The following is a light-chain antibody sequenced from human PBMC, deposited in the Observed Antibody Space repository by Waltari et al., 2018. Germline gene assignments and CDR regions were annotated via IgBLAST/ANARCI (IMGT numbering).Light chain of an antibody. CDR3: LLHFGGDQLV. CDR2: SST. CDR1: TGPVASGHY. J-gene: IGLJ3*02. V-gene: IGLV7-43*01. Sequence: QTVVTQEPSLTVSPGGTVTLTCTSSTGPVASGHYPSWFQQMPGQAPRALIFSSTIKYSWTPPRFSVSLRGAKAALTLSSVQPDDEADYYCLLHFGGDQLVFGGGTRLTVL.